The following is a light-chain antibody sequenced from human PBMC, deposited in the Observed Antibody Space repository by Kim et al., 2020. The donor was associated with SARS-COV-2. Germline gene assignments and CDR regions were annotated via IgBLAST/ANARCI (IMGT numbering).Light chain of an antibody. J-gene: IGKJ1*01. CDR3: QQYYSYPWT. Sequence: ASTGDRVTITCRASQGISSYLAWYQQKPGKAPKLLIYAASTLQSWVPSRFSGSGSGTDFTLTISCLQSEDFATYYCQQYYSYPWTFGQGTKVEIK. V-gene: IGKV1-8*01. CDR2: AAS. CDR1: QGISSY.